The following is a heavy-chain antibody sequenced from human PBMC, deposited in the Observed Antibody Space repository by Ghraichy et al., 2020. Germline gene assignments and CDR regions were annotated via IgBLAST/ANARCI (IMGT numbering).Heavy chain of an antibody. CDR3: GTNTYYASETLGY. CDR1: GYPLTELS. D-gene: IGHD3-10*01. Sequence: ASVKVSCKVSGYPLTELSMQWVRQAPRKGLEWMGGYDDEPGETVHAQRFQGRITMTEDTSTGTAYLEVSSLRSEDTAVYYCGTNTYYASETLGYWGQGTLVTVSS. J-gene: IGHJ4*02. V-gene: IGHV1-24*01. CDR2: YDDEPGET.